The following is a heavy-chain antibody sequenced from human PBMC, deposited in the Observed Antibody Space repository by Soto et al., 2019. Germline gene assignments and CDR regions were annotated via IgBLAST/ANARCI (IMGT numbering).Heavy chain of an antibody. J-gene: IGHJ4*02. CDR3: ASLLGDVTTFDY. CDR2: IWYDGSNK. D-gene: IGHD3-10*01. CDR1: GVTFSSYG. V-gene: IGHV3-33*03. Sequence: PVGPLRLSCAASGVTFSSYGRHYVRQAPGKGLEWVAVIWYDGSNKYYADSVKGRFTISRDNAENSLYLQMNSLRVEDTAVYYCASLLGDVTTFDYWGQGSLVTVSS.